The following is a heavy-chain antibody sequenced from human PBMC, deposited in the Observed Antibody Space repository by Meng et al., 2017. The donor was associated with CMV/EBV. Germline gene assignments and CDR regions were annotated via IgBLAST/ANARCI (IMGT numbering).Heavy chain of an antibody. CDR1: GGSFSGYY. D-gene: IGHD3-10*01. CDR2: INHSGST. V-gene: IGHV4-34*01. J-gene: IGHJ4*02. Sequence: QVPLQQGGAGLLEPSETLSLTCAVYGGSFSGYYWSWIRQPPGKGLEWIGEINHSGSTNYNPSLKSRVTISVDTSKNQFSLKLSSVTAADTAVYYCARESMVRGEDWGQGTLVTVSS. CDR3: ARESMVRGED.